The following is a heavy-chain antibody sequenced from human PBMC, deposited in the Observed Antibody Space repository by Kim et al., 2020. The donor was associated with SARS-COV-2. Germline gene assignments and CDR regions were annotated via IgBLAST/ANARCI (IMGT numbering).Heavy chain of an antibody. J-gene: IGHJ6*02. V-gene: IGHV3-66*02. CDR3: ARDSSSSAFYYFYGKDV. Sequence: GGSLRLSCAASGFTFSSDYMSWVRQAPGKGLEWVSVIYSGGSTYYADSVKGRFTISRYNSKNTLYLQINSLRAEDTAVYYFARDSSSSAFYYFYGKDVWGQGTPVTVSS. CDR1: GFTFSSDY. CDR2: IYSGGST. D-gene: IGHD6-6*01.